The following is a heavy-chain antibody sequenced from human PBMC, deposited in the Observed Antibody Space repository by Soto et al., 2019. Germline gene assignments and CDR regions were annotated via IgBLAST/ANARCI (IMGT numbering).Heavy chain of an antibody. J-gene: IGHJ6*02. D-gene: IGHD3-3*01. CDR2: MSYDGSNK. CDR1: GFTFSTYT. CDR3: ARTRGAYYDFWSGPRSTYYYYSMDV. Sequence: QVHLVESGGGVVQPGRSLRLSCAASGFTFSTYTMHWVRQAPGKGLEWVAVMSYDGSNKYYADSVKGRFTVSRDNSKNPLDLQMNSQRAKDTAVYYCARTRGAYYDFWSGPRSTYYYYSMDVWGQGTTVTVSS. V-gene: IGHV3-30-3*01.